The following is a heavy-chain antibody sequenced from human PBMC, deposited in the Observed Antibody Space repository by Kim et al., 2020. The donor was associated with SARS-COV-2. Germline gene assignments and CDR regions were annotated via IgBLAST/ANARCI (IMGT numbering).Heavy chain of an antibody. CDR2: IYYSGST. CDR1: GGSISSGGYY. Sequence: SETLSLTCTVSGGSISSGGYYWSWIRQHPGKGLEWIGYIYYSGSTYYNPSLKSRVTISVDTSKNQFSLKLSSVTAADTAVYYCATKKEVDSSLRPYYYGMDVWGQGTTVTVSS. J-gene: IGHJ6*02. D-gene: IGHD6-13*01. CDR3: ATKKEVDSSLRPYYYGMDV. V-gene: IGHV4-31*03.